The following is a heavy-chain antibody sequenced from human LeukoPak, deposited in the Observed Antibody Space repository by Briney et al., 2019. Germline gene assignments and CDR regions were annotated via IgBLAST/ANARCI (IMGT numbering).Heavy chain of an antibody. CDR2: IIPIFGTA. CDR1: GGTFSSYA. Sequence: SVKVSCKASGGTFSSYAISWVRQAPGQGLERMGGIIPIFGTANYAQKFQGRVTITTDESTSTAYMELSSLRSEDTAVYYCVIAAAGTSYYYYYMDVWGKGTTVTVSS. V-gene: IGHV1-69*05. D-gene: IGHD6-13*01. CDR3: VIAAAGTSYYYYYMDV. J-gene: IGHJ6*03.